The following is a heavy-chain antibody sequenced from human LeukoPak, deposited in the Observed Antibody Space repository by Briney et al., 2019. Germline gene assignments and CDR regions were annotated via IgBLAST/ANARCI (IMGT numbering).Heavy chain of an antibody. CDR3: ARSEPRGRSFDI. Sequence: RGESLKISCKGSGYTFTTYWIGWVRQIPGKGLEWMGVIYPGDSDTRYSPSFQGQVTISADKSISTAYLQWTSLKASDTAMFYCARSEPRGRSFDIWGHGTMVTVSS. CDR2: IYPGDSDT. CDR1: GYTFTTYW. D-gene: IGHD1-14*01. V-gene: IGHV5-51*01. J-gene: IGHJ3*02.